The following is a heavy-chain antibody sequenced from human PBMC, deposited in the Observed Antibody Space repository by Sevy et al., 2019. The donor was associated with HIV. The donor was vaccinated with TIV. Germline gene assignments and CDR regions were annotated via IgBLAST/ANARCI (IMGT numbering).Heavy chain of an antibody. CDR3: ARDGGTVTTPGYFDY. Sequence: SETLSLTCTVAGGSISSGAYSWNWIRQPPGKGLEWIGYIFHTGNTYYNPSLKSRVTISVDRSKTHFSLKMTSVTAADTALYYCARDGGTVTTPGYFDYWGQGTLVTVS. J-gene: IGHJ4*02. CDR1: GGSISSGAYS. V-gene: IGHV4-30-2*01. D-gene: IGHD4-17*01. CDR2: IFHTGNT.